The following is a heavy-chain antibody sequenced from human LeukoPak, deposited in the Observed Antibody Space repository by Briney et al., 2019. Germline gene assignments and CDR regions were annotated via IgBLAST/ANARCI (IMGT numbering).Heavy chain of an antibody. CDR3: ARDRVLDYYDSSGYDY. CDR2: ISSSSSYI. D-gene: IGHD3-22*01. CDR1: GFTFSSYS. Sequence: PGGSLRLSCAASGFTFSSYSMNWVRQAPGKGLEWVSSISSSSSYIYYADSVKVRFTISRDNAKNSLYLQMNSLRAEDTAVYYCARDRVLDYYDSSGYDYWGQGTLVTVSS. J-gene: IGHJ4*02. V-gene: IGHV3-21*01.